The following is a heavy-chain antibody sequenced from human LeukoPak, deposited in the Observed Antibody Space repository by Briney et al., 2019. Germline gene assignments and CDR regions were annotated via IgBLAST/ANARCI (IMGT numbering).Heavy chain of an antibody. CDR1: GYTFTSYD. Sequence: ASVKVSCKASGYTFTSYDINWVRQATGQGLEWMGWMNPNSGNTGYAQKFQGRVTMTRNTSISTAYMELSSLRSEDTAVYYCARAGLSIAARPISWFDPWRQGTLVTVSS. V-gene: IGHV1-8*01. CDR3: ARAGLSIAARPISWFDP. J-gene: IGHJ5*02. D-gene: IGHD6-6*01. CDR2: MNPNSGNT.